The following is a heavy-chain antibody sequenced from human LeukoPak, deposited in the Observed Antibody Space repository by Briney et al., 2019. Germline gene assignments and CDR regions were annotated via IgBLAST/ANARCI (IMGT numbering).Heavy chain of an antibody. CDR1: GFTFNNYN. CDR3: AADGEYAFLV. D-gene: IGHD2/OR15-2a*01. Sequence: PGGSLRLSCAASGFTFNNYNMNWIRQAPGKGLVWVSRIKGDGITTTYADSVKGRFTISRDNAKNTLYLQMNSLRAEDTAVYYCAADGEYAFLVWGQGTMVTVSS. V-gene: IGHV3-74*01. CDR2: IKGDGITT. J-gene: IGHJ3*01.